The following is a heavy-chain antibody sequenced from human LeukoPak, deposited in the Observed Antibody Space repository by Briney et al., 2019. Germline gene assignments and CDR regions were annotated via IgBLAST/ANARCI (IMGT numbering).Heavy chain of an antibody. Sequence: PGGSLRLSCAASGFTFSSYAMHWVRQAPGKGLEWVAVISYDGSNKYYADSVKGRFTISRDNSKNTLYLQMNSLRAEDTAVYYCARGGLSPTRYYYYYYMDVWGKGTTVTVSS. D-gene: IGHD2-15*01. J-gene: IGHJ6*03. CDR3: ARGGLSPTRYYYYYYMDV. V-gene: IGHV3-30*01. CDR2: ISYDGSNK. CDR1: GFTFSSYA.